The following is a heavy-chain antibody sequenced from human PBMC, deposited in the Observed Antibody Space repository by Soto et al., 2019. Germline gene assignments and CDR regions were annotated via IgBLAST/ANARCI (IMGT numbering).Heavy chain of an antibody. V-gene: IGHV3-64D*06. CDR1: GFTFSSYA. CDR3: XNGVGKNXXVWGSYRSXFM. CDR2: ISSNGGST. J-gene: IGHJ4*02. D-gene: IGHD3-16*02. Sequence: EVQLVXSGGGLVQPGGSLRLSCSASGFTFSSYAMHWVRQAPGKGLEYVSAISSNGGSTYYADSVKGRFTXSXXXXKXXXXXXXXXXXXXXXXXXXXXNGVGKNXXVWGSYRSXFMWGQGTLVTVSS.